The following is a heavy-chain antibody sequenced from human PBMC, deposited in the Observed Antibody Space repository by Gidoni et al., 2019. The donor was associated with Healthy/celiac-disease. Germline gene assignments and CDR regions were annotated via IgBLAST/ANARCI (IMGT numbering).Heavy chain of an antibody. V-gene: IGHV3-74*01. J-gene: IGHJ5*02. CDR3: ASTYDFWSGFFGTDENWFDP. D-gene: IGHD3-3*01. CDR2: INSDGSST. Sequence: DVQLVESGGGLVQPGGSLRLSCAASGFTFSSSWMPWVRQAPGKGLVWVSRINSDGSSTSYADAVKGRFTISRDNAKNTLYLQMNSLRAEDTAVYYCASTYDFWSGFFGTDENWFDPWGQGTLVTVSS. CDR1: GFTFSSSW.